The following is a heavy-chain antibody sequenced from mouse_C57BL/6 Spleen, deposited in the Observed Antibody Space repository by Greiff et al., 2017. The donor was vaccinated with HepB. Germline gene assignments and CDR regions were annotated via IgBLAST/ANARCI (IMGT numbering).Heavy chain of an antibody. CDR1: GYAFSSSW. CDR3: AGDYDGFAY. D-gene: IGHD2-4*01. Sequence: VQGVESGPELVKPGASVKISCKASGYAFSSSWMNWVKQRPGKGLEWIGRIYPGDGDTNYNGKFKGKATLTADKSSSTAYMQLSSLTSEDSAVYFCAGDYDGFAYWGQGTLVTVSA. CDR2: IYPGDGDT. V-gene: IGHV1-82*01. J-gene: IGHJ3*01.